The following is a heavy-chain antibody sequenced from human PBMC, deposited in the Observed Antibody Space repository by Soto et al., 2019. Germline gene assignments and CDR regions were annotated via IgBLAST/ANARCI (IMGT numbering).Heavy chain of an antibody. V-gene: IGHV4-34*01. CDR2: INHSGIT. D-gene: IGHD6-19*01. CDR3: AIGPRMWLAGGGY. CDR1: GGSFRVYY. J-gene: IGHJ4*02. Sequence: ESLSGGGSVYGGSFRVYYGSGIRQPPGKGLEWLGEINHSGITDYNPSLKSRITISIDTSKKQFSLKLNSVTAADTAVYYCAIGPRMWLAGGGYWGQGTQVTVSS.